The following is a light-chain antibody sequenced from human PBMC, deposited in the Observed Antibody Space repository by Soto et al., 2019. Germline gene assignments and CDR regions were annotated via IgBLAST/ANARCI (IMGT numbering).Light chain of an antibody. J-gene: IGKJ1*01. Sequence: AIQMTQSPSSLSASVGDRVTITCRASRGIRSDLAWYQQKPGKAPNLLISGASSLQSGVPSRFSGSGSGTDFTLTISSLQPEDFATFYCLQDFSFPRMFGQGTKVEI. CDR3: LQDFSFPRM. CDR1: RGIRSD. CDR2: GAS. V-gene: IGKV1-6*01.